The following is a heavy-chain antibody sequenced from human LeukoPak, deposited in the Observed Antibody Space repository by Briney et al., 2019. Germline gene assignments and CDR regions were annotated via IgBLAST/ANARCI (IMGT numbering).Heavy chain of an antibody. D-gene: IGHD5-24*01. Sequence: GGSLRLSCAASGFTFSSYDMSWVRQAPGKGPEWVSAISGSCGSTYYADSVKGRFTISIDNSKNTLYLQMNSLRAEDTAVYYCAKGGRRDGYNPGAFDYWGQGTLVTVSS. V-gene: IGHV3-23*01. CDR2: ISGSCGST. J-gene: IGHJ4*02. CDR1: GFTFSSYD. CDR3: AKGGRRDGYNPGAFDY.